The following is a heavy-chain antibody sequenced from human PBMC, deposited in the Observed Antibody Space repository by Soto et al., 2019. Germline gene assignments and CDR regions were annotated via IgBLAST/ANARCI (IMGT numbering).Heavy chain of an antibody. CDR3: ARAGLSPYYFDY. CDR2: ISYDGSNK. V-gene: IGHV3-30-3*01. CDR1: GFTFSSYA. D-gene: IGHD3-16*02. Sequence: GGSLRLSCAASGFTFSSYAMHWVRQAPGKGLEWVAVISYDGSNKYYADSVKGRFTISRDNSKNTLYLQMNSLRAEDTAVYYCARAGLSPYYFDYWGQGTLVTVSS. J-gene: IGHJ4*02.